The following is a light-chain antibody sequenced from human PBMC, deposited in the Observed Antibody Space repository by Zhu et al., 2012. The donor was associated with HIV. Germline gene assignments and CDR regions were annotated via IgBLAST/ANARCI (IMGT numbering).Light chain of an antibody. J-gene: IGKJ4*01. CDR3: QNRNNWPPEIT. Sequence: EIVLTQSPATLSLSPGERATLSCRASQSVSSYLAWYQQKPGQAPRPLIYDASSRATDIPDRFSGSGSGTDFTLTISNLEPEDFAVYYCQNRNNWPPEITFGGGTKVEIK. CDR2: DAS. CDR1: QSVSSY. V-gene: IGKV3-11*01.